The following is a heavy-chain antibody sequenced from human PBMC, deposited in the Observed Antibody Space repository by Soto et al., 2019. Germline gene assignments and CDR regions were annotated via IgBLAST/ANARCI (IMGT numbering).Heavy chain of an antibody. CDR3: AKDRGGRLVGAVDY. CDR2: ISSGGGTT. V-gene: IGHV3-11*01. CDR1: GFLFSDYY. Sequence: PGGSLRLSCAGSGFLFSDYYMSWLRQVPGRGLELISYISSGGGTTSYADSVRGRFTISRDNAKKSLYLQMNSLRADDTAVYYCAKDRGGRLVGAVDYWGQGTLVTVSS. J-gene: IGHJ4*02. D-gene: IGHD1-26*01.